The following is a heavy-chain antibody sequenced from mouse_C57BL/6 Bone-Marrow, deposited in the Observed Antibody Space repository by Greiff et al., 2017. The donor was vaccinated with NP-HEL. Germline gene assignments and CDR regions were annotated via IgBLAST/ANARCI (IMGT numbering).Heavy chain of an antibody. CDR3: ARAYDYDGWFAY. CDR2: ISDGCSFT. Sequence: EVKLMESGGGLVKPGGSLKIPCAASGFTFSSYAMSWVRQAPGKRLGWVGTISDGCSFTFYPDNLKGRFPISRDNAKNNLYLQMSHLKSEDTAMYYCARAYDYDGWFAYWGQGTLVTVSA. CDR1: GFTFSSYA. D-gene: IGHD2-4*01. J-gene: IGHJ3*01. V-gene: IGHV5-4*03.